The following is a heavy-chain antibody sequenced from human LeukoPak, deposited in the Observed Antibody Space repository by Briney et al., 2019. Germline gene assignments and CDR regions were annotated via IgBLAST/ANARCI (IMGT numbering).Heavy chain of an antibody. D-gene: IGHD3-16*01. CDR2: MNPNSGNT. CDR1: GYTFTSYD. V-gene: IGHV1-8*01. J-gene: IGHJ3*02. Sequence: ASVNVSCKASGYTFTSYDINWGRRATGQGLEGRGWMNPNSGNTGYAQKCQGRVTMTRKTSISTSYLARSSLRSEDTAVSYCARLGSSWARDDAFDIWGQGTMVTVSS. CDR3: ARLGSSWARDDAFDI.